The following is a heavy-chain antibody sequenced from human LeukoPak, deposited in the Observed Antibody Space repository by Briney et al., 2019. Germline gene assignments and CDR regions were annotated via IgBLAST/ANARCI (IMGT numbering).Heavy chain of an antibody. CDR2: INHSGST. Sequence: SETLSLTCAVYGGSFSGYYWSWIRQPPGKGLVWIGEINHSGSTNYNPSLKSRVTISVDTSKNQFSLKLSSVTAADTAVYYCAGSTTYYYDSSGYDYWGQGTLVTVSS. J-gene: IGHJ4*02. D-gene: IGHD3-22*01. CDR3: AGSTTYYYDSSGYDY. V-gene: IGHV4-34*01. CDR1: GGSFSGYY.